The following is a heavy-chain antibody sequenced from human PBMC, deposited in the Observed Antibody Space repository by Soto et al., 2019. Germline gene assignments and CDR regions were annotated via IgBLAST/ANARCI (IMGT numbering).Heavy chain of an antibody. CDR2: IGTGDNT. J-gene: IGHJ6*03. Sequence: EVQVLESGGGLVQPGGSLRLSCAASGFTFASYAMRWVRQAPGKGLEWVSAIGTGDNTYYADSVKGRFTISRDNSKNTLYLQMNSLRAEDTALYYCAKVMNIHYMDVWGKGTTVTVSS. D-gene: IGHD2-2*02. CDR1: GFTFASYA. V-gene: IGHV3-23*01. CDR3: AKVMNIHYMDV.